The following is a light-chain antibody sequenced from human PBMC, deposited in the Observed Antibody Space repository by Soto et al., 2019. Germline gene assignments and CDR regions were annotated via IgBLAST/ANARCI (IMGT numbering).Light chain of an antibody. CDR3: SSYAGSNNLV. Sequence: QSVLTQPPSASGSPGQSVTISCTGTSSDVGGSNYVSWYQQHPGKAPKLMIYEVSKRPSGVPDRFSGSKSGNTASLTVSGLQAEDEADYYGSSYAGSNNLVFGGGTKRTVL. J-gene: IGLJ2*01. CDR1: SSDVGGSNY. V-gene: IGLV2-8*01. CDR2: EVS.